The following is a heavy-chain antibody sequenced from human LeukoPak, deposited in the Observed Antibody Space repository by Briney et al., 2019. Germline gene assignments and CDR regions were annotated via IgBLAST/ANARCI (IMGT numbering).Heavy chain of an antibody. CDR1: GGSFSGYY. V-gene: IGHV4-34*01. CDR3: ARIHNPATGTTSTPLYYFDY. Sequence: SETLSLTCAAYGGSFSGYYWSWIRQPPGKGLEWIGEINHSGSTNYNPSLKSRVTISVDTSKNQFSLKLSSVTAADTAVYYCARIHNPATGTTSTPLYYFDYWGQGTLVTVSS. CDR2: INHSGST. D-gene: IGHD1-1*01. J-gene: IGHJ4*02.